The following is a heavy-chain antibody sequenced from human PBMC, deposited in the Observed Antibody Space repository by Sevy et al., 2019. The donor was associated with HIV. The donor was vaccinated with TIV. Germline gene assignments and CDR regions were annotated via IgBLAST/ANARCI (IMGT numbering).Heavy chain of an antibody. D-gene: IGHD5-12*01. V-gene: IGHV3-7*01. J-gene: IGHJ4*02. Sequence: GGSLRLSCEASGFTFSDYWMTWVRQAPGKGLEWVASINRYGSGKYYVDSVKGRFIISRQNVKKSLFLQMNTLGVEDTAVYYCLRGGGGYWGQETLVTVSS. CDR3: LRGGGGY. CDR1: GFTFSDYW. CDR2: INRYGSGK.